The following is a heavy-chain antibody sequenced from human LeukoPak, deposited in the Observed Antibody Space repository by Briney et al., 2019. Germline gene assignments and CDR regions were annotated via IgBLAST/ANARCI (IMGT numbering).Heavy chain of an antibody. J-gene: IGHJ4*02. CDR1: GYTFTHHG. Sequence: GASVTVSCKASGYTFTHHGISWVRQAPGQGLEGMGWISCYNGDTNYAQKFQGRVTMSTDTSTSTAYLELTGLRSDDTAVYYCMRDPTNTSGRYAYFDYWGQGTLVTVSS. CDR3: MRDPTNTSGRYAYFDY. CDR2: ISCYNGDT. D-gene: IGHD6-19*01. V-gene: IGHV1-18*01.